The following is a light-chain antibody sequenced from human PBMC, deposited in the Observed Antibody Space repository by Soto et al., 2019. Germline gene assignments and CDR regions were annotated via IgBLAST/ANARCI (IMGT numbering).Light chain of an antibody. CDR1: SSDIGGYIY. J-gene: IGLJ2*01. CDR2: EVS. Sequence: QSALTQPASVSGSPGQSITISCTGTSSDIGGYIYVSWYQQHPDKAPKLMIYEVSNRPSGVSNRFSGSKSGNMASLTISGLQAEDEAEYYCSSYTAYTTVVFGGGTKLTVL. V-gene: IGLV2-14*03. CDR3: SSYTAYTTVV.